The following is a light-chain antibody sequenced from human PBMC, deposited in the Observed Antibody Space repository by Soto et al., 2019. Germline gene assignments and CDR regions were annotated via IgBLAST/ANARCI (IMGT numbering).Light chain of an antibody. CDR3: CSYAGSYTLV. J-gene: IGLJ3*02. Sequence: QSALTQPRSVSGSPGQSVTISCSGTSSDVGGYNYVSWYQQHPGKAPKLIIYDVSKRPSGVPDRFSGSKSGNTASLTISGLQAEDEVDYYCCSYAGSYTLVFGGGTTVTVL. CDR1: SSDVGGYNY. CDR2: DVS. V-gene: IGLV2-11*01.